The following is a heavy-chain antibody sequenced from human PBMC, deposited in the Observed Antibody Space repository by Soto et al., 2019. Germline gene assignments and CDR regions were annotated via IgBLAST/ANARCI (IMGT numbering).Heavy chain of an antibody. CDR3: ARGNHRWLQLWYFDL. CDR2: IMPIFGTV. D-gene: IGHD5-12*01. CDR1: GGTFRNSA. V-gene: IGHV1-69*12. J-gene: IGHJ2*01. Sequence: QVQLEQSGAEVKKPGSSVKVSCKASGGTFRNSAISWVRQAPGQGLEWMGGIMPIFGTVNYAQKFQGRLTITADESPSTAYMELSSLRSEDTAVYYCARGNHRWLQLWYFDLWGRGTLVTVSS.